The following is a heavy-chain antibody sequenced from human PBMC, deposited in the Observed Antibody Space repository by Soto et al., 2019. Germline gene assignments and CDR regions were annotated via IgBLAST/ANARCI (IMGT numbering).Heavy chain of an antibody. Sequence: GGSLRLSCAASGFTFSDHYMDWVRQAPGKGLEWVGRTRNKANSYTTEYAASVKGRFTISRDDSKNSLYLQMNSLKTEDTAVYYCASGSGSRTFDYWGQGTLVTVSS. CDR3: ASGSGSRTFDY. V-gene: IGHV3-72*01. J-gene: IGHJ4*02. D-gene: IGHD1-26*01. CDR2: TRNKANSYTT. CDR1: GFTFSDHY.